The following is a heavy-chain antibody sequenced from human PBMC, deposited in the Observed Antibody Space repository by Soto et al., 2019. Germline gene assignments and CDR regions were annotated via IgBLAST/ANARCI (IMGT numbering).Heavy chain of an antibody. V-gene: IGHV3-30-3*01. CDR3: ARDIIAVAGPPGY. CDR1: GFTFSSYA. D-gene: IGHD6-19*01. Sequence: QVQLVESGGGVVQPGRSLRLSCAASGFTFSSYAMHWVRQAPGKGLEWVAVISYDGSNKYYADSVKGRFTISRDNSKNTLYLQMNSLRAEDTAVYYCARDIIAVAGPPGYWGQGTLVTVSS. CDR2: ISYDGSNK. J-gene: IGHJ4*02.